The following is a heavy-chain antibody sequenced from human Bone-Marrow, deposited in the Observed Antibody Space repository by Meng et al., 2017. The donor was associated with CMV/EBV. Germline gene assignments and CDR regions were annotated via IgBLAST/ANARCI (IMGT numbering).Heavy chain of an antibody. CDR1: GGSVSSGSYY. CDR3: ARCKAAVESCLDY. CDR2: IYYSGST. J-gene: IGHJ4*02. V-gene: IGHV4-61*01. Sequence: SETLSLTCPVSGGSVSSGSYYWSWIRQPPGKGLEWIGYIYYSGSTNYNPSLKSRVTISVDTSKNQFSLKLSSVTAADTAVYYCARCKAAVESCLDYWGQGTLVTVSS. D-gene: IGHD6-13*01.